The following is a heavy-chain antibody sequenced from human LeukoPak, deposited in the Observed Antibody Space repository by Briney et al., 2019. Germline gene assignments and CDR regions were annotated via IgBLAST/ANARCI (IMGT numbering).Heavy chain of an antibody. Sequence: SGGSLRLSCAASGLTFSSYVMGWVRQAPGKGLEWVSSITGSGGGTYYADSVKGRFTISRDNSKNTLYLQVNSLRADDTALYYCAKYNTGSHGAFDIWGQGTMVTVSS. CDR1: GLTFSSYV. D-gene: IGHD1-14*01. V-gene: IGHV3-23*01. J-gene: IGHJ3*02. CDR3: AKYNTGSHGAFDI. CDR2: ITGSGGGT.